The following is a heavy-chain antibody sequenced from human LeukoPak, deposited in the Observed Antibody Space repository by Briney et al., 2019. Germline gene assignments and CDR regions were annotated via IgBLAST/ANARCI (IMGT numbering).Heavy chain of an antibody. CDR2: IYPGDSDT. V-gene: IGHV5-51*01. D-gene: IGHD3-16*01. CDR1: GYSFTSYW. Sequence: GESLKISCKGSGYSFTSYWIGWVRQMPGKGLEWMGIIYPGDSDTRYSPSFQGQVTISADKSISTAYLQWSSLKASDTAMYYCARRGERAYGRNWFDPWGQGTLVTVSS. CDR3: ARRGERAYGRNWFDP. J-gene: IGHJ5*02.